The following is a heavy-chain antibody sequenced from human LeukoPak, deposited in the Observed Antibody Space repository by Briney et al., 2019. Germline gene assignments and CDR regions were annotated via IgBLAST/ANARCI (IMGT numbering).Heavy chain of an antibody. V-gene: IGHV1-46*01. CDR3: ARGCSSTSCRYNWFDP. Sequence: ASVKVSCKASGYTFTSYYMHWVRQAPGQGLEWMRIINPSGGSTSYAQKFQGRVTMTRDTSTSTVYMELSSLRSEDTAVYYCARGCSSTSCRYNWFDPWGQGTLVTVSS. J-gene: IGHJ5*02. D-gene: IGHD2-2*01. CDR2: INPSGGST. CDR1: GYTFTSYY.